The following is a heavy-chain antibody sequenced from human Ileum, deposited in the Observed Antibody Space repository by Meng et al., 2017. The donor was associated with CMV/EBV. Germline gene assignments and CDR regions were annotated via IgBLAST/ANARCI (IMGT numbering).Heavy chain of an antibody. D-gene: IGHD1-26*01. CDR2: IRSKAYGATT. J-gene: IGHJ4*02. CDR3: TRNQGASGYSDY. CDR1: GFTFQGYA. V-gene: IGHV3-49*04. Sequence: GGSLTLSCTASGFTFQGYAMSWVRQAPGQGLEWIRFIRSKAYGATTEYASSVKGRFTITRDDSKSIASLEMNSLKTEDTAVYYCTRNQGASGYSDYWGQGMLVTVSS.